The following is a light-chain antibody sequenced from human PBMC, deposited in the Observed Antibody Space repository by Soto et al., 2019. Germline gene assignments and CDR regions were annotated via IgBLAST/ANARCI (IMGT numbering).Light chain of an antibody. CDR1: QSISKW. Sequence: DIQMTQYPSTLSASVGDRVTITCRASQSISKWLAWYQQKPGKAPSLLIFDTSTLARGVPSRFSGSASGTKFTLTISSLQPDDFATYYCQHYYNYPYTFGQGTRLAIK. CDR3: QHYYNYPYT. CDR2: DTS. V-gene: IGKV1-5*01. J-gene: IGKJ2*01.